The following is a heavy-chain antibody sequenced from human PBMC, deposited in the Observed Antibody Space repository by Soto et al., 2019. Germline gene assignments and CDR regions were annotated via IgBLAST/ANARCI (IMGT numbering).Heavy chain of an antibody. CDR3: VRDSGNGSKDY. D-gene: IGHD6-19*01. V-gene: IGHV4-4*02. Sequence: QVQLQESGPGLVKPSGTLSLTCAVSGGSISSTNWWNWVRQPPGKGLEWIGEIDHSGSTNYNPSLNSRVTMSVDKPKNQFSLKLSSVTAADTAVYYCVRDSGNGSKDYWGQGTLVTVSS. CDR1: GGSISSTNW. J-gene: IGHJ4*02. CDR2: IDHSGST.